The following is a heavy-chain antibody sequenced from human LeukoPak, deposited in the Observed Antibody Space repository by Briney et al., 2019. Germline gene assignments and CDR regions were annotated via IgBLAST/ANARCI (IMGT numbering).Heavy chain of an antibody. D-gene: IGHD6-19*01. V-gene: IGHV4-59*01. CDR1: GGSISSYY. Sequence: SETLSLTCTVSGGSISSYYWSWIRQPPGKGLEWVGYIYYSGNTNYNPSLKSRVTISVDTSKNQFSLKLSSVTAADTAVYYCAGRGSGWYFDYWGQGTLVTVSS. CDR2: IYYSGNT. CDR3: AGRGSGWYFDY. J-gene: IGHJ4*02.